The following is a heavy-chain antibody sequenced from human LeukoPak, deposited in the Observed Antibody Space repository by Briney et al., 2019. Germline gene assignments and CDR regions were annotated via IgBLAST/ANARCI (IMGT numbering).Heavy chain of an antibody. V-gene: IGHV3-30*02. J-gene: IGHJ4*02. CDR1: GFTFRSYG. Sequence: GGSLRLSCAASGFTFRSYGMHWVRQAPGKGLEWVAFIRYDGSNKYYADSVKGRFTISRDNSKNTLYLQMNSLRAEDTAVYYCAKESQDYDFWSGYSPFDYWGQGTLVTVSS. CDR3: AKESQDYDFWSGYSPFDY. CDR2: IRYDGSNK. D-gene: IGHD3-3*01.